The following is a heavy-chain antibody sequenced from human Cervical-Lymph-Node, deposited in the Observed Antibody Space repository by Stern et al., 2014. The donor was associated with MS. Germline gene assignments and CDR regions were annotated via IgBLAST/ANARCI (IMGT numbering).Heavy chain of an antibody. V-gene: IGHV3-11*01. CDR3: AREGNMQTGMVVDY. CDR1: GFSISDYF. CDR2: LSSRADAM. J-gene: IGHJ4*02. Sequence: MQLVESGGNLVKPGGSLRLTCAASGFSISDYFMSWIRRAPGKGLEWVLYLSSRADAMYYADSVKGRFTFSRDNAKNSLYLQMHSLRAEDTAVYYCAREGNMQTGMVVDYWGQGTPVTVSS. D-gene: IGHD5-18*01.